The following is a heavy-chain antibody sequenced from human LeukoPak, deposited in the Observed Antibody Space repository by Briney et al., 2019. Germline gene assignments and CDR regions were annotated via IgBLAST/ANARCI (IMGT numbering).Heavy chain of an antibody. V-gene: IGHV4-38-2*01. CDR1: AYSISSGYY. J-gene: IGHJ3*02. CDR2: MYHSGST. CDR3: ARHGGSNHIQRTFDI. Sequence: PSETLSLTCHVSAYSISSGYYWGCIRQHPGKGLEFIGSMYHSGSTYYTPSLKSRVTISVDTSKNQSSLKLSSVTAADTAVYYCARHGGSNHIQRTFDIWGQGTMVTVSS. D-gene: IGHD1-26*01.